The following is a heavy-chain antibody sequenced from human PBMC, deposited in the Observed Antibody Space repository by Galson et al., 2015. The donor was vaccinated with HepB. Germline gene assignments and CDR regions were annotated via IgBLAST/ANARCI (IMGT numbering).Heavy chain of an antibody. CDR3: ANYLAVPSDFEY. CDR1: GASISSGHW. Sequence: TLSLTCTVSGASISSGHWWTWVRQPPGKGLEWIGQIYHNGLSKYNPPLKSRVTISVDKSQKQFSLKLNSVTAADTAVYFCANYLAVPSDFEYWGQGTLVTVSS. CDR2: IYHNGLS. D-gene: IGHD2-2*01. J-gene: IGHJ4*02. V-gene: IGHV4-4*01.